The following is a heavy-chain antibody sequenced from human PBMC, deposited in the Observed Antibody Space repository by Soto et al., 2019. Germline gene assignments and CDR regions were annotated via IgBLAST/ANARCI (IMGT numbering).Heavy chain of an antibody. J-gene: IGHJ4*02. CDR2: IIPILGIA. D-gene: IGHD5-18*01. CDR1: GGTFSSYT. Sequence: SVKVSCKASGGTFSSYTISWVRQAPGQGLEWMGRIIPILGIANYAQKFQGRVTITADKSTSTAYMELSSLRSEDTAVYYCARPSSVDTAMVTHFDYWGQGTLVTVSS. CDR3: ARPSSVDTAMVTHFDY. V-gene: IGHV1-69*02.